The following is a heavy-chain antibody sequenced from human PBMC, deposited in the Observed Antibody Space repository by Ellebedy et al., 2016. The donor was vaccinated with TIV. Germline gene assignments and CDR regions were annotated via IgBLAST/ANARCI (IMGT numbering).Heavy chain of an antibody. D-gene: IGHD3-22*01. CDR3: AKGYDSSGSFYCFDY. V-gene: IGHV3-23*01. CDR1: GFTFSSYA. CDR2: ISGRGIST. J-gene: IGHJ4*02. Sequence: GGSLRLXXAASGFTFSSYAMSWVRQAPGKGLEWVSTISGRGISTYYADSVKGRFTISRDNSKNTLYLQMNSLRAEDTAVYYCAKGYDSSGSFYCFDYWGQGTLVTVSS.